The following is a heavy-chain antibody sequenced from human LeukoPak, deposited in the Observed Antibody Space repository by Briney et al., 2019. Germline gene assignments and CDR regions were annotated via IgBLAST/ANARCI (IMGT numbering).Heavy chain of an antibody. CDR2: IGTAGDT. J-gene: IGHJ4*02. CDR3: ARGGRYGGKSPIDY. CDR1: GFTFSSYD. V-gene: IGHV3-13*01. Sequence: GGSLRLSCAASGFTFSSYDMHWVCQATGKGLEWVSAIGTAGDTYYPGSVKGRFTISRENAKNSLYLQMNRLRAGDTAVYYCARGGRYGGKSPIDYWGQGTLVTVSS. D-gene: IGHD4-23*01.